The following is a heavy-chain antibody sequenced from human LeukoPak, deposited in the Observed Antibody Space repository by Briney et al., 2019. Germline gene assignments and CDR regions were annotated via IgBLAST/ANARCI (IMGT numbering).Heavy chain of an antibody. D-gene: IGHD4-17*01. CDR1: EYTFTGYY. Sequence: ASVKVSCKASEYTFTGYYMHWVRQAPGQGLEWMGWINPNSGGTNYAQKFQGRVTMTRDTSISTAYMELSRLRSDDTAVYYCARDQRGYGDYSDYWGQGTLVTVSS. J-gene: IGHJ4*02. CDR2: INPNSGGT. V-gene: IGHV1-2*02. CDR3: ARDQRGYGDYSDY.